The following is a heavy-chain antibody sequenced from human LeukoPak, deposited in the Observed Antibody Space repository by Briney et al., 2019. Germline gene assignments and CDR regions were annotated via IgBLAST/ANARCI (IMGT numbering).Heavy chain of an antibody. J-gene: IGHJ4*02. V-gene: IGHV3-21*01. CDR3: AAMFGVTSPPFDY. D-gene: IGHD3-10*02. Sequence: PGGSLRLSCAASGFTFSSYSMNWVRQAPGKGLEWVSSISSSSSYIYYADSVKGRFTISGDNAKNSLYLQMNSLRAEDTAVYYCAAMFGVTSPPFDYWGQGTLVTVSS. CDR1: GFTFSSYS. CDR2: ISSSSSYI.